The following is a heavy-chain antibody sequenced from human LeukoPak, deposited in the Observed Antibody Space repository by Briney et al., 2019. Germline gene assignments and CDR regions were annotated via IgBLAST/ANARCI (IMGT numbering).Heavy chain of an antibody. CDR1: GVSISSYY. CDR2: IYYSGST. Sequence: SETLSLTCTVSGVSISSYYWSWLRQPPGKGLEWIGYIYYSGSTNYNPSLKSRVTISVDTSKNQFPLKLSSVTAADTAVYYCARGRSSMVRGYYYYYMDVWGKGTTVTISS. D-gene: IGHD3-10*01. CDR3: ARGRSSMVRGYYYYYMDV. V-gene: IGHV4-59*01. J-gene: IGHJ6*03.